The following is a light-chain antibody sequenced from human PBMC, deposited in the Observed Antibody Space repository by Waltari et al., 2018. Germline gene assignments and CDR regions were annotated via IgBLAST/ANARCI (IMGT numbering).Light chain of an antibody. CDR2: GNN. Sequence: QSVLTQPPSVSGTPGQRVTISCSGSTSNIGAGHDVHCYQHLPGTAPKLPIYGNNNRPSGVPDRFSGSKSGTSAALAITGLQADDEADYFCQSFDNMLSGGVVFGGGTKLAVL. J-gene: IGLJ2*01. V-gene: IGLV1-40*01. CDR1: TSNIGAGHD. CDR3: QSFDNMLSGGVV.